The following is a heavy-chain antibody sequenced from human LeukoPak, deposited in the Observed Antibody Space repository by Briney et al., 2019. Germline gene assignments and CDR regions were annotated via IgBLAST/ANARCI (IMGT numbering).Heavy chain of an antibody. V-gene: IGHV3-30*02. CDR1: GFTFSSYG. CDR2: IRYDGSDK. Sequence: GGSLRLSCAASGFTFSSYGMHWVRQAPGKGLEWVAFIRYDGSDKDYVDSVKGRFTIFRDNSKNTLYLQMNSLRAEDTAVYYCAKDRDKGNYYFDYWGQGTLVTVSS. CDR3: AKDRDKGNYYFDY. D-gene: IGHD1-7*01. J-gene: IGHJ4*02.